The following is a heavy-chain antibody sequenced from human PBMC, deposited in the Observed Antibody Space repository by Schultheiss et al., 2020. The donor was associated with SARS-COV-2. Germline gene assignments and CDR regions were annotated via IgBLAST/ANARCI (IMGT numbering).Heavy chain of an antibody. CDR1: GFTFSSYG. D-gene: IGHD3-22*01. CDR3: ARDPGGDYDSSGYYYHDAFDI. V-gene: IGHV3-23*01. CDR2: ISGSGSRT. J-gene: IGHJ3*02. Sequence: GGSLRLSCLPSGFTFSSYGLTWIRQAPGKGLEWVALISGSGSRTDYADSVKGRFTISRDNSKNTLSLQMNSLRAEDTAVYYCARDPGGDYDSSGYYYHDAFDIWGQGTMVTVSS.